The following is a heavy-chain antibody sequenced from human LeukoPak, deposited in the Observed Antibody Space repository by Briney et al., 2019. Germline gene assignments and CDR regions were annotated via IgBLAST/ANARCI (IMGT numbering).Heavy chain of an antibody. V-gene: IGHV3-23*01. CDR2: ISGSGGST. J-gene: IGHJ3*02. CDR1: GFTFSSYA. Sequence: GGSLRLSCAASGFTFSSYAMSWVRQAPGKGLEWVSAISGSGGSTYYADSAKGRFTISRDNSKNTLYLQMNSLRAEDTAVYYCAKTLHRDYGDYGGAFDIWGQGTMVTVSS. D-gene: IGHD4-17*01. CDR3: AKTLHRDYGDYGGAFDI.